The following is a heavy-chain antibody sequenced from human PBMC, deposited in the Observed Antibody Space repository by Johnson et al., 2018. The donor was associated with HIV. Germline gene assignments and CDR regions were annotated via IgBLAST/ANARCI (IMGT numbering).Heavy chain of an antibody. CDR2: ISYDGSNK. CDR3: ALSTSWSIAFDI. CDR1: GFTFSSYA. V-gene: IGHV3-30-3*01. Sequence: QVQLVESGGGVVQPARSLRLSRAASGFTFSSYAMHWVRQAPGKGLEWVAVISYDGSNKYYADSVKGRFTISRDNSKNTLYLQMNSLRAEDTAVYYCALSTSWSIAFDIWGQGTMVTVSS. J-gene: IGHJ3*02. D-gene: IGHD6-13*01.